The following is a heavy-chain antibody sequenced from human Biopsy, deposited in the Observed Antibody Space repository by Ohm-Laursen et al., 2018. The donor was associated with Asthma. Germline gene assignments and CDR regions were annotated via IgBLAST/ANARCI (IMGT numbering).Heavy chain of an antibody. V-gene: IGHV3-53*01. Sequence: SLRLSCAASGFAVSRDHMFWVRQAPGKGLEWVSVIYSGGTSHTADSVRGRFTIFRDYSKNTLYLQMHSLRAEDTAVYYCARAYGGSFFSGSFDIWGQGTMVTVSP. CDR3: ARAYGGSFFSGSFDI. J-gene: IGHJ3*02. CDR2: IYSGGTS. D-gene: IGHD4-23*01. CDR1: GFAVSRDH.